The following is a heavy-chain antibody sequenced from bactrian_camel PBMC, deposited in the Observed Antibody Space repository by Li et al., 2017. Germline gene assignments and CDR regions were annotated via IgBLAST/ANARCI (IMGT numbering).Heavy chain of an antibody. V-gene: IGHV3S40*01. D-gene: IGHD1*01. CDR1: GFTLSSND. Sequence: VQLVESGGGLVQSGGSLRLSCAASGFTLSSNDMSWVRQAPGKGLEWVSVISSGGGSTDYADSVKGRFNISKDNAKNMLYLQMNSLKSEDTALYYCAAIVGATVYWGQGTQVTVS. CDR3: AAIVGATVY. J-gene: IGHJ4*01. CDR2: ISSGGGST.